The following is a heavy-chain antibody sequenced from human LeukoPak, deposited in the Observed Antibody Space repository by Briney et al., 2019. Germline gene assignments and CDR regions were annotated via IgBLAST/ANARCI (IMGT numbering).Heavy chain of an antibody. CDR3: ARDEGYSSSTSCYLGSGNWFDP. Sequence: ASVKVSCKASGYTFTSDGISWVRQAPGQGLEWMGWISAYNGNTNYAQKLQGRVTMTTDTSTSTAYMELRSLRSDDTAVYYCARDEGYSSSTSCYLGSGNWFDPWGQGTLVTVSS. J-gene: IGHJ5*02. V-gene: IGHV1-18*04. CDR1: GYTFTSDG. CDR2: ISAYNGNT. D-gene: IGHD2-2*01.